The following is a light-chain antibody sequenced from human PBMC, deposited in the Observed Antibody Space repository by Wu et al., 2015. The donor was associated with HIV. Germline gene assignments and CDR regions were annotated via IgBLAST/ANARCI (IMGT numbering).Light chain of an antibody. J-gene: IGKJ4*01. CDR1: QSVSSSY. CDR3: QQYGSSPRELT. CDR2: GAS. V-gene: IGKV3-20*01. Sequence: EMVLTQSPGTLSLSPGERATLSCRASQSVSSSYLAWYQQKPGQAPRLLIYGASSRATGIPDRFSGSGSGTDFTLTISRLEPEDFAVYYCQQYGSSPRELTFGGGTKVEIK.